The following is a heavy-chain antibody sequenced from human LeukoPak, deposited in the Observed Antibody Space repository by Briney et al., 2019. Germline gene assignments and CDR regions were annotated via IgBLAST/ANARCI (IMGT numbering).Heavy chain of an antibody. CDR1: GFTFSSYG. CDR2: ISYDGSNK. D-gene: IGHD2-8*01. CDR3: ARVQGHPPNGLDI. J-gene: IGHJ3*02. V-gene: IGHV3-30*03. Sequence: GGSLRLSCAASGFTFSSYGMHWVRQAPGKGLEWVAVISYDGSNKYYADSVKGRFTISRDNSKNTLYLQMNSLRVEDTAVYYCARVQGHPPNGLDIWGQGTMVTVSS.